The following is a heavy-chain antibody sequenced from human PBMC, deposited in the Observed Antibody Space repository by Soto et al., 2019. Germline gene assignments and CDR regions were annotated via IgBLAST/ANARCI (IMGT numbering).Heavy chain of an antibody. J-gene: IGHJ4*02. Sequence: EVQLVESGGGLVQPGGSLRLSCAASGVTFSIYSMNWVRQAPGKGLEWVSYMTSDRKTIHYADSVKGRFTICRDSAKNSLYMQMNSLRDEDTAVYYCARSVEGHFDYWGQGTLVTVSS. D-gene: IGHD6-19*01. CDR3: ARSVEGHFDY. CDR2: MTSDRKTI. CDR1: GVTFSIYS. V-gene: IGHV3-48*02.